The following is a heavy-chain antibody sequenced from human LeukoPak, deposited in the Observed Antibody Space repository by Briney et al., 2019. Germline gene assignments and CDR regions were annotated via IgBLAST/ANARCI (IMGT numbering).Heavy chain of an antibody. J-gene: IGHJ5*02. CDR3: ARDPVTVTTTNWFDP. D-gene: IGHD4-17*01. CDR2: IIPILGIA. Sequence: EASVKVSCKASGYTFTRYDISWVRQAPGQGLEWMGRIIPILGIANYAQKFQGRVTITADKSTSTAYMELSSLRSEDTAVYYCARDPVTVTTTNWFDPWGQGTLVTVSS. V-gene: IGHV1-69*04. CDR1: GYTFTRYD.